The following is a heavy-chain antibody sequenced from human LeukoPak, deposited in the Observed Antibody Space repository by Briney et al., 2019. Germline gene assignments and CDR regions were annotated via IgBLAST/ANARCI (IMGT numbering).Heavy chain of an antibody. V-gene: IGHV4-4*02. CDR3: ARGIAAAEPFDY. Sequence: SETLSLTCVVSSGSISSSNWWSWVRQPPGKGLEWIGEIYHSGSTNYNPSLKSRVTISVDKSKNQFSLKLSSVTAADTAVYYCARGIAAAEPFDYWGQGTLVTVSS. D-gene: IGHD6-13*01. CDR1: SGSISSSNW. J-gene: IGHJ4*02. CDR2: IYHSGST.